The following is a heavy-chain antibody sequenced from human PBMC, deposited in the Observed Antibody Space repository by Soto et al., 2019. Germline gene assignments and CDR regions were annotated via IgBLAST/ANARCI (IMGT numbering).Heavy chain of an antibody. D-gene: IGHD3-9*01. CDR2: IYYSGST. CDR3: ARTDYDILTGYYTQYYFDY. J-gene: IGHJ4*02. Sequence: LSLTCTVSGGSISSGGYYWSWIRQHPGKGLEWIGYIYYSGSTYYNPSLKSRVTISVDTSKNQFSLKLSSVTAADTAVYYCARTDYDILTGYYTQYYFDYWGQGTLVTVSS. CDR1: GGSISSGGYY. V-gene: IGHV4-31*03.